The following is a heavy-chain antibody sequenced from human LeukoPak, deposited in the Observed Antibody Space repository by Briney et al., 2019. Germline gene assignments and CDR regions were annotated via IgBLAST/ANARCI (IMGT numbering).Heavy chain of an antibody. J-gene: IGHJ4*02. CDR1: GGSTSSYY. CDR3: ARGVYIAAAQYGY. V-gene: IGHV4-59*01. D-gene: IGHD6-13*01. Sequence: SETLSLTCTVSGGSTSSYYWSWIRQPPGKGLEWIGYIYYSGTTNYNPSLKSRVTISVDTSKNQFSLKLSPVTAADTAVYYCARGVYIAAAQYGYWGQGTLVTVSS. CDR2: IYYSGTT.